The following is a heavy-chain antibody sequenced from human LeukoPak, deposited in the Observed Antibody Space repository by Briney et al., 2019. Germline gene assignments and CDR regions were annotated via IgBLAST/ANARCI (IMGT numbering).Heavy chain of an antibody. CDR3: ARPLTMVRGNPTFDP. V-gene: IGHV4-39*07. CDR1: GGSISSSSYY. Sequence: PSETLSLTCTVSGGSISSSSYYWGWIRQPPGKGLEWIGSIYYSGSTYYNPSLKSRVTISVDTSKNQFSLKLSSVTAADTAVYYCARPLTMVRGNPTFDPWGQGTLVTVSS. J-gene: IGHJ5*02. D-gene: IGHD3-10*01. CDR2: IYYSGST.